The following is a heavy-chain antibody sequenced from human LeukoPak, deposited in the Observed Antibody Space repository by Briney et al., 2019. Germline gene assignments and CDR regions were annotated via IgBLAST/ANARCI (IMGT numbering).Heavy chain of an antibody. D-gene: IGHD1-1*01. CDR1: GFTFSGFS. CDR3: ARESGLEAFDI. CDR2: IGSSSRSI. V-gene: IGHV3-21*01. J-gene: IGHJ3*02. Sequence: GGSLRLSCAGSGFTFSGFSMNWVRRAPGKGLEWVSSIGSSSRSIFYAVSVKGRFTISRDNAKNSLYLQMNSLRVEDTAVYYCARESGLEAFDIWGQGTMVTVSS.